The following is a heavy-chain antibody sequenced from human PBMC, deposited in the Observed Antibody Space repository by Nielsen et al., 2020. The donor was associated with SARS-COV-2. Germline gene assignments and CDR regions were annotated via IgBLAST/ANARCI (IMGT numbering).Heavy chain of an antibody. CDR2: ISAYNGNT. J-gene: IGHJ3*02. Sequence: ASVKVSCKASGYTFTSYGISWVRQAPGQGLEWMGWISAYNGNTNYAQKLQGRVTMTTDTSTSTAYMELSSLRSEDTAVYYCARGGSGGGGTPPYAFDIWGQGTMVTVSS. CDR1: GYTFTSYG. D-gene: IGHD2-15*01. CDR3: ARGGSGGGGTPPYAFDI. V-gene: IGHV1-18*04.